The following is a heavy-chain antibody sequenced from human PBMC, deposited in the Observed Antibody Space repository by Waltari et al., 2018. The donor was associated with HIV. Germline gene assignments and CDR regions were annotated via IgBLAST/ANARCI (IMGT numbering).Heavy chain of an antibody. CDR2: VCHSGTT. Sequence: QVRLQESGPGLVKPSGTLSLTCVVSSGSFSSSNCWSWVRPPPGKGLEWIGEVCHSGTTNYNPSFKSRIDMSIDQSDNQFSLVLESVTAADTATYFCARARPLLTTWAGVYDIWGQGTMVIVSS. CDR1: SGSFSSSNC. V-gene: IGHV4-4*02. CDR3: ARARPLLTTWAGVYDI. J-gene: IGHJ3*02. D-gene: IGHD4-4*01.